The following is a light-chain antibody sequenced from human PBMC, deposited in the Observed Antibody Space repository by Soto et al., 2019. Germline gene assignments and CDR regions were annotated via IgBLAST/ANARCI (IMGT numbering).Light chain of an antibody. CDR2: GAS. CDR3: QQYGSSTWT. V-gene: IGKV3-20*01. J-gene: IGKJ1*01. Sequence: ETALTQSPGTRSLSPGERATLSGRTSQSVSSSYLAWYQQNPGQAPRLLIYGASSRATGIPDRFSGSGSGTDFPLTISRLEPEDVAVYYCQQYGSSTWTFGQGTKVDIK. CDR1: QSVSSSY.